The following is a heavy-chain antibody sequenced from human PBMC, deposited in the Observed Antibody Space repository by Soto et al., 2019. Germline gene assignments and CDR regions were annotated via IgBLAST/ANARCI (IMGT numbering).Heavy chain of an antibody. CDR2: IIPIFGTA. CDR1: GGTFSSYA. J-gene: IGHJ6*02. V-gene: IGHV1-69*13. D-gene: IGHD3-3*01. CDR3: ARQASTIFGVVKDYYYYYGMDV. Sequence: GASVKVSCKASGGTFSSYAISWVRQAPGQGLEWMGGIIPIFGTANYAQKFQGRVTITADESTSTAYLQWSSLKASDTAMYYCARQASTIFGVVKDYYYYYGMDVWGQGTTVTVSS.